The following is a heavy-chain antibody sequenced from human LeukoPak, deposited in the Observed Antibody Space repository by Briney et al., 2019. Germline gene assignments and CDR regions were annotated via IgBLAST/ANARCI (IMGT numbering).Heavy chain of an antibody. J-gene: IGHJ5*02. CDR3: ARGWNYDHWFDP. D-gene: IGHD1-7*01. CDR2: IYYSGST. CDR1: GGSISSGGYY. V-gene: IGHV4-61*08. Sequence: SETLSLTCTVSGGSISSGGYYWSWIRQHPGKGLEWIGYIYYSGSTNYNPSLKSRVTISVDTSKNQFSLKLSSVTAADTAVYYCARGWNYDHWFDPWGQGTLVTVSS.